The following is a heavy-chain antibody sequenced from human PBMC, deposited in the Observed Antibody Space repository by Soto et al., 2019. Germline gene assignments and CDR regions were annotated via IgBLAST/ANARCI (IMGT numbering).Heavy chain of an antibody. D-gene: IGHD3-22*01. CDR3: ARGIQGYDSSGYYPDY. J-gene: IGHJ4*02. Sequence: GGSLRLSCAASGFSFNFYVMTWVRQAPGKGLEWVSGMSGSGGHIYYADSVKGRFTVSRDNSNSTLYLQMNSLRAEDTAVYYCARGIQGYDSSGYYPDYWGQGTLVTVSS. CDR1: GFSFNFYV. V-gene: IGHV3-23*01. CDR2: MSGSGGHI.